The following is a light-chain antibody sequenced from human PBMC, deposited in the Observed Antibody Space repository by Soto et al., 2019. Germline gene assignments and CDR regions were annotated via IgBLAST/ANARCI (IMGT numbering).Light chain of an antibody. CDR3: QQTHSLPLS. V-gene: IGKV1-12*01. CDR1: QGVGGW. Sequence: IQMTQSPSSVSASVGDRVTMTCRASQGVGGWLAWYQQTPGKVPKLLIYATSSLHSGVPSRFSGSGSGTDFTLSISSLQPEDFATYYCQQTHSLPLSFGPGTKVDIK. CDR2: ATS. J-gene: IGKJ3*01.